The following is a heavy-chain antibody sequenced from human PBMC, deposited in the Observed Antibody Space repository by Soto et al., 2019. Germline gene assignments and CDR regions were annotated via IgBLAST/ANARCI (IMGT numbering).Heavy chain of an antibody. Sequence: SQTLSLTCAISGDSVSSNTAAWNWIRSSPSRGLEWLGRTYYRSNWRHDYAVSVRSRITVNPDTSKYHFSLQLNSVTPDDTAVYYCARGVAGSGFDLWGQGTLVTAPQ. CDR2: TYYRSNWRH. CDR3: ARGVAGSGFDL. CDR1: GDSVSSNTAA. J-gene: IGHJ4*02. D-gene: IGHD6-19*01. V-gene: IGHV6-1*01.